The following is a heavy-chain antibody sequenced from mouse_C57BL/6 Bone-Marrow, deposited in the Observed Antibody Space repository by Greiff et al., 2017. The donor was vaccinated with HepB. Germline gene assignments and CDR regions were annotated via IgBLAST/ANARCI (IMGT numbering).Heavy chain of an antibody. Sequence: QVQLKQSGPELVKPGASVKLSCKASGYTFTSYDINWVKQRPGQGLEWIGWIYPRDGSTKYNEKFKGKATLTVDTSSSTAYMELHSLTSEDSAVYFCARRGVYDGFTGGFAYWGQGTLVTVSA. CDR1: GYTFTSYD. D-gene: IGHD2-3*01. V-gene: IGHV1-85*01. J-gene: IGHJ3*01. CDR3: ARRGVYDGFTGGFAY. CDR2: IYPRDGST.